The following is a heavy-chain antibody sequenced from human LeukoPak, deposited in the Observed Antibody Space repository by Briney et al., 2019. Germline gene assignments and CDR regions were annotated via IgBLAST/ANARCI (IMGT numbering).Heavy chain of an antibody. CDR2: IYTSGST. CDR3: ARDWGFQWLDP. V-gene: IGHV4-61*02. CDR1: GGSINSGSYY. J-gene: IGHJ5*02. D-gene: IGHD3-16*01. Sequence: SQTLSLTXAVSGGSINSGSYYWSWIRQPAGKGLDWIGRIYTSGSTNYNPSLESRLTISADTSKNQFSLKVRSVTAADTAVYYCARDWGFQWLDPWGQGTLVTVSS.